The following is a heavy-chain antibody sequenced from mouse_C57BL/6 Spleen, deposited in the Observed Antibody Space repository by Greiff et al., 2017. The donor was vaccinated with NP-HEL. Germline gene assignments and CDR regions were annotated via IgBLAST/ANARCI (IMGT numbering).Heavy chain of an antibody. V-gene: IGHV5-16*01. D-gene: IGHD4-1*01. CDR3: AREGELEDFDY. Sequence: EVKLVESEGGLVQPGSSMKLSCTASGFTFSDYYMAWVRQVPEKGLEWVANINYDGSSTYYLDSLKSRFIISRDNAKNILYLQMSSLKSEDTATYYCAREGELEDFDYWGQGTTLTVSS. J-gene: IGHJ2*01. CDR1: GFTFSDYY. CDR2: INYDGSST.